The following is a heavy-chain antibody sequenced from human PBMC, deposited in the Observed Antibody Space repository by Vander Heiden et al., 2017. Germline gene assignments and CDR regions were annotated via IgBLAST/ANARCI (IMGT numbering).Heavy chain of an antibody. V-gene: IGHV3-15*01. CDR3: NTDWGDFDY. Sequence: EVQLVESGGGLVKPGGSLRLSCAASGFTFSNAWMTWVRQAPGKGLEWVGRIKRKSDAGTTDYAAPVKGRFTISRDDSKNTLYLQMNSLKTEDTGVYYCNTDWGDFDYWGQGTLVTVSS. D-gene: IGHD3-16*01. CDR2: IKRKSDAGTT. J-gene: IGHJ4*02. CDR1: GFTFSNAW.